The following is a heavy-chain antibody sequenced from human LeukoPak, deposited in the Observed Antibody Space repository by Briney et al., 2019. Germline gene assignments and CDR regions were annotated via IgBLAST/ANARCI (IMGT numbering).Heavy chain of an antibody. CDR1: GASINSYY. V-gene: IGHV4-4*07. D-gene: IGHD3-10*01. J-gene: IGHJ4*02. CDR3: AGDQELGF. CDR2: SYISGST. Sequence: SETLSLTCTVSGASINSYYWTWIRQPAGKGMEWIGRSYISGSTDYNPSLKSRVTVSVDTSQNQFSLKLTSVTAADTAVYYCAGDQELGFWGQGTLVTVSS.